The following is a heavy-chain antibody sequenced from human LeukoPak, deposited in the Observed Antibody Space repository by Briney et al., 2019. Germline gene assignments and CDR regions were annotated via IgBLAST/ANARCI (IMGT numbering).Heavy chain of an antibody. Sequence: PSETLSLTCAVYGGSFSGYYWSWIRQPPGKGLEWIGEINHSGSTNYNPSFKSRVTISVDTSKNQFSLKLSSVTAADTAVYYCARYCSSTNHYYYYMDVWGKGTTVTVSS. J-gene: IGHJ6*03. D-gene: IGHD2-2*01. CDR3: ARYCSSTNHYYYYMDV. CDR2: INHSGST. V-gene: IGHV4-34*01. CDR1: GGSFSGYY.